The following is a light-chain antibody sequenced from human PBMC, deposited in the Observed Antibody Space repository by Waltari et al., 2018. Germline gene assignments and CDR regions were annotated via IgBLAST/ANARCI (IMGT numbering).Light chain of an antibody. CDR1: QSISSD. CDR3: QQSYSTPPT. CDR2: GTS. Sequence: DIQMTQSTSSLSAYVGDSVTITCRASQSISSDLNWYQQKPGKAPKLLISGTSNLQSGVPSGFSGSGSGTDFTLTINSLQPLDSATYYCQQSYSTPPTFGGGTKVEI. J-gene: IGKJ4*01. V-gene: IGKV1-39*01.